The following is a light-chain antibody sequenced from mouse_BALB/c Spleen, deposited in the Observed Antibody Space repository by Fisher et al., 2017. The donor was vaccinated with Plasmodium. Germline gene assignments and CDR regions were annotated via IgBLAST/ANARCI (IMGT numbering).Light chain of an antibody. CDR3: QQSNSWPLT. V-gene: IGKV1-135*01. CDR1: QSLLDSDGKTY. Sequence: DIVMTQTTLTLSVTIGQPASISCKSSQSLLDSDGKTYLNWLLQRPGQSPKRLISLGSELDSGVPDRFTGSGSGTDFTLSINRVETEDFGIYFCQQSNSWPLTFGAGTKLELK. J-gene: IGKJ5*01. CDR2: LGS.